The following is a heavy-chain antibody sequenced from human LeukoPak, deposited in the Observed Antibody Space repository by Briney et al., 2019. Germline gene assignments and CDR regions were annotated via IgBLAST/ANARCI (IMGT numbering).Heavy chain of an antibody. CDR2: INHSGST. J-gene: IGHJ3*02. CDR1: GGSFSGYY. D-gene: IGHD1-26*01. Sequence: SETLSRTCAVYGGSFSGYYWNWIRQPPGKGLEWIGEINHSGSTNYISSLKSRVTISIDTSKNQFSLKMSSVTAADTAVYYCAWGLMGAGSSGAFDIWGQGTLVTVSS. V-gene: IGHV4-34*01. CDR3: AWGLMGAGSSGAFDI.